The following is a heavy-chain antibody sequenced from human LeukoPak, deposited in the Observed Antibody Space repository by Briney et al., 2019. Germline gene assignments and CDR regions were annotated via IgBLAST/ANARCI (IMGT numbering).Heavy chain of an antibody. J-gene: IGHJ4*02. CDR2: IYYSGST. Sequence: PSETLSLTCTVSGGSISSSSYYWGWIRQPPGKGLEWIGSIYYSGSTYYNPSLKSRVTISVDTSKNQFSLKLSSVTAADTAVYYCASPFDDYNILTGYVNWGQGTLVTVSS. D-gene: IGHD3-9*01. CDR3: ASPFDDYNILTGYVN. CDR1: GGSISSSSYY. V-gene: IGHV4-39*01.